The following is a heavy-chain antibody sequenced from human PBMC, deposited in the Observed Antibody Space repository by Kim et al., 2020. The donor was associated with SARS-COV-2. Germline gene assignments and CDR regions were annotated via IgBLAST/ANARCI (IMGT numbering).Heavy chain of an antibody. CDR2: ISYDGSNK. CDR3: AKFYYYGSGNY. J-gene: IGHJ4*02. V-gene: IGHV3-30*18. Sequence: GGSLRLSCAASGFTFSSYGMHWVRQAPGKGLEWVAVISYDGSNKYYADSVKGRFTISRDNSKNTLYLQMNSLRAEDTAVYYCAKFYYYGSGNYWGQGTLVTVSS. CDR1: GFTFSSYG. D-gene: IGHD3-10*01.